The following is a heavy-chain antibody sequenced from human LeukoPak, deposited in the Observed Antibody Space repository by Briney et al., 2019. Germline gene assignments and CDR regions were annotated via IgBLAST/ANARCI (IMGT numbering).Heavy chain of an antibody. Sequence: GGSLRLSCAASGFTFSSYSMNWVRQAPGKGLEWVANIKQDGSEKYNVDSVKGRFTISRDNAKNSLYLQMNSLRAEDTAVYYCARGGHYYDSSGYYPDYWGQGTLVTVSS. J-gene: IGHJ4*02. D-gene: IGHD3-22*01. CDR2: IKQDGSEK. CDR1: GFTFSSYS. CDR3: ARGGHYYDSSGYYPDY. V-gene: IGHV3-7*04.